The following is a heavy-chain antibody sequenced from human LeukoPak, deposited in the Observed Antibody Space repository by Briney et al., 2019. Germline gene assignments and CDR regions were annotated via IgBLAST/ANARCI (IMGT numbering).Heavy chain of an antibody. J-gene: IGHJ3*02. D-gene: IGHD5-24*01. Sequence: SETLSLTCAVSGGSISSGGYSWRWIRQPPGKGLEWIGYIYHSGSTYYNPSLKSRVTISVDRSKNQFSLKLSSVTAAGTAVYYCARATVEMATIRAFDIWGQGTMVTVSP. CDR3: ARATVEMATIRAFDI. CDR2: IYHSGST. CDR1: GGSISSGGYS. V-gene: IGHV4-30-2*01.